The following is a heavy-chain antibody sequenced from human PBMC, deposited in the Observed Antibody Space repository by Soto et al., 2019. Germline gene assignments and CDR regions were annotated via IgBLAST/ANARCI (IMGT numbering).Heavy chain of an antibody. CDR3: ARAEDTAMVIYYYGMDV. J-gene: IGHJ6*02. CDR2: IWYDGSNK. V-gene: IGHV3-33*01. CDR1: GFTFSSYG. Sequence: GGSLRLSCAASGFTFSSYGMHWFRQAPGKGLEWVAVIWYDGSNKYYADSVKGRFTNSRDNSKNTLYLQMNSLRAEDTAVYYCARAEDTAMVIYYYGMDVWGQGTTVTVSS. D-gene: IGHD5-18*01.